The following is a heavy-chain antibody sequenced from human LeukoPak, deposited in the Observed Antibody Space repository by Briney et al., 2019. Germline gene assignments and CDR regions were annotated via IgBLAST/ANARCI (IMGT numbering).Heavy chain of an antibody. J-gene: IGHJ4*02. CDR2: ISGSGGST. CDR3: AKGGRNVVLRFLEWLFDY. V-gene: IGHV3-23*01. D-gene: IGHD3-3*01. Sequence: GGSLRLSCAASGFTFSSYAMSWVRQAPGKGLEWVSAISGSGGSTYYADSVKGRFTISRDNSKNTLYLQMNSLRAEDTAVYYCAKGGRNVVLRFLEWLFDYWGQGTLVTVSS. CDR1: GFTFSSYA.